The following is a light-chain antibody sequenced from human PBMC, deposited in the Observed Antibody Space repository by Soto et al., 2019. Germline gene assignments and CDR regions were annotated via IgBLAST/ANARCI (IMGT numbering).Light chain of an antibody. J-gene: IGKJ4*01. Sequence: DIQMTQSPSTLSASVGDRVTITCRASQSVVTWMAWYQQKPGKVPQLLIYGASRLESGVPSRFSGSGSGTEFTLTINSLQSEDFAVYYCQPYNNWPLTFGGGTKVDIK. CDR1: QSVVTW. CDR3: QPYNNWPLT. CDR2: GAS. V-gene: IGKV1-5*01.